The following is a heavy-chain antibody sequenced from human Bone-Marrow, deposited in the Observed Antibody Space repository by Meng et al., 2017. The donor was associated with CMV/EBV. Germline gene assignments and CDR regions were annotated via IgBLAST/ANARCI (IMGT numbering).Heavy chain of an antibody. J-gene: IGHJ4*02. CDR2: ISSSGSTI. CDR3: AREPTYYDYVWGKSPPPYYFDY. Sequence: GGSLRLSCAASGFTFSSYSMNWVRQAPGKGLEWVSYISSSGSTIYYADSVKGRFTISRDNAKNSLYLQMNSLRAEDTAVYYCAREPTYYDYVWGKSPPPYYFDYWGQGTLVTVSS. V-gene: IGHV3-48*04. CDR1: GFTFSSYS. D-gene: IGHD3-16*01.